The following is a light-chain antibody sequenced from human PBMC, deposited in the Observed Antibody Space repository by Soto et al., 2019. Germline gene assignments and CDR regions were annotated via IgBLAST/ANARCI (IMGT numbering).Light chain of an antibody. Sequence: AIQITQSPSSLSASVVDRVKLTCLASQGITDDLGWYQQKPGKAPKLLIYAASSLQSGVPSRFSGSGSGTDFTLTISSLQPEDFATYYCLKNFNFPWTCGIGPKGDIK. CDR3: LKNFNFPWT. V-gene: IGKV1-6*01. CDR1: QGITDD. J-gene: IGKJ1*01. CDR2: AAS.